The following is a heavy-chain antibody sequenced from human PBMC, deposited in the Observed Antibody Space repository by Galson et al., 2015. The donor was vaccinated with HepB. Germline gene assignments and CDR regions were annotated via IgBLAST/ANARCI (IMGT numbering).Heavy chain of an antibody. J-gene: IGHJ4*02. Sequence: SVKVSCKASGYTFIGYYMHWVRQAPGQGLEWMGWINPNSGGTNYAQKFQGSVTMTRDTSITTAYMELTRLRSDDTAMYYYARAWAHIGLLVSAKGGFDWGQGTLVTVSS. CDR3: ARAWAHIGLLVSAKGGFD. CDR2: INPNSGGT. CDR1: GYTFIGYY. D-gene: IGHD2-15*01. V-gene: IGHV1-2*02.